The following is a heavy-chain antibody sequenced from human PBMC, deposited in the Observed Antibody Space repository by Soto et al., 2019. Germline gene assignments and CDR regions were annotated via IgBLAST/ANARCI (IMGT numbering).Heavy chain of an antibody. CDR1: GYTFTTYG. CDR2: ISPYNGNT. Sequence: QVQLVQSGAEVKKPGASVKVSCEASGYTFTTYGISWVRQAPGQGLEWMGWISPYNGNTNYAQKFQGRVTLTTETSTTTAYMDVRSLRSDDTAVYYCARGAPTWTYGMDVWGQGTTVTVSS. J-gene: IGHJ6*02. D-gene: IGHD3-16*01. V-gene: IGHV1-18*01. CDR3: ARGAPTWTYGMDV.